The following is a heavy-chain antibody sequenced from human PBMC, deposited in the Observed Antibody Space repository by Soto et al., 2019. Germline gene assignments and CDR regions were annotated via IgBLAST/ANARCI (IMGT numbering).Heavy chain of an antibody. V-gene: IGHV3-23*01. J-gene: IGHJ4*02. CDR2: IGGSGIST. D-gene: IGHD6-19*01. CDR3: AKGRRTSGWLLDY. Sequence: GGSLRLSCAASGFTFGSSTMSWVRQALGKGLEWVAGIGGSGISTYYADSVKGRFTISRDNSKNTLYVQMHTLRAEDTAIYYCAKGRRTSGWLLDYWGQGTLLTVSS. CDR1: GFTFGSST.